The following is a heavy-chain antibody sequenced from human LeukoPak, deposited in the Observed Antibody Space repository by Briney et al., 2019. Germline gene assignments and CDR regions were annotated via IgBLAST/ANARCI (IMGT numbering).Heavy chain of an antibody. J-gene: IGHJ4*02. V-gene: IGHV1-2*02. Sequence: ASVKVSCKASGYTFTGYYMHWVRQAPGQGLEWMGWINPNSGGTNYAQKFQGRVTMTRDTSISTACMELSRLRSDDTAVYYCARARITLNYYDSSGYPYYYFDYWGQGTLVTVSS. CDR2: INPNSGGT. D-gene: IGHD3-22*01. CDR3: ARARITLNYYDSSGYPYYYFDY. CDR1: GYTFTGYY.